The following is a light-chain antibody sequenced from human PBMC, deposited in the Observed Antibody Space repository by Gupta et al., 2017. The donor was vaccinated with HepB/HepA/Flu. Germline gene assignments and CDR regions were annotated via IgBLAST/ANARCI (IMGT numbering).Light chain of an antibody. V-gene: IGLV1-51*01. Sequence: QSVLTQPPPVCAAPGHKVTISCSGSSPNIGNNYVSWYQQLPRTAPKLLIYDNNKRPAGIPDRFSGSKAGTSATLSITGLQTGDEADYYCGTWDSSLSAVVFGGGTKLTVL. CDR2: DNN. J-gene: IGLJ2*01. CDR1: SPNIGNNY. CDR3: GTWDSSLSAVV.